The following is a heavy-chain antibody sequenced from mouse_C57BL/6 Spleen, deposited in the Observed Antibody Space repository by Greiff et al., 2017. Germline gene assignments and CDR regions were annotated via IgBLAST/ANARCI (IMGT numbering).Heavy chain of an antibody. D-gene: IGHD3-2*02. CDR3: ATETAQATWFAY. Sequence: QVQLQQPGAELVKPGASVKVSCKASGYTFTSYRMHWVKQRPGQGLEWIGRIHPSDSDTNYNQKFKGKATLTVDKSSSTAYMQLSSLTSEDSAVYYCATETAQATWFAYWGQGTLVTVSA. CDR1: GYTFTSYR. V-gene: IGHV1-74*01. J-gene: IGHJ3*01. CDR2: IHPSDSDT.